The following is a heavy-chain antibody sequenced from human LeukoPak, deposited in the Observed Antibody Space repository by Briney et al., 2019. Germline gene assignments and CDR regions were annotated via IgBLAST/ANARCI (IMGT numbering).Heavy chain of an antibody. CDR2: INPSGGST. J-gene: IGHJ4*02. CDR3: ARMSVPGIDFDS. CDR1: GYTFTGYY. Sequence: ASVKVSCKASGYTFTGYYMHWVRQAPGQGLEWMGIINPSGGSTSYAQKFQGRVTMTRNTSISTVYMHLTSLRSEDTAVYYCARMSVPGIDFDSWGQGTLVTVSS. V-gene: IGHV1-46*01. D-gene: IGHD6-19*01.